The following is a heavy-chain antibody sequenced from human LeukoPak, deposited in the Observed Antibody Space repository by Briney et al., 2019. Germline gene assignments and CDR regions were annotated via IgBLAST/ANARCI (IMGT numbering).Heavy chain of an antibody. V-gene: IGHV4-30-4*01. CDR1: GGSISSGDYY. Sequence: PSETLSLTCTVSGGSISSGDYYWSWIRQPPGKGLEWIGYICYSGSTYYNPSLKSRVTISVDTSKNQFSLKLSSVTAADTAVYYCARDHYYYDSSGYYGWFDPWGQGTLVTVSS. CDR3: ARDHYYYDSSGYYGWFDP. D-gene: IGHD3-22*01. CDR2: ICYSGST. J-gene: IGHJ5*02.